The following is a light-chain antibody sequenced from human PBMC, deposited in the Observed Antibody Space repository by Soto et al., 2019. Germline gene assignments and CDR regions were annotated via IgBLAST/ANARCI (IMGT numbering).Light chain of an antibody. CDR3: SSYAGSNRRV. CDR1: SSDVGGYNY. Sequence: QCALTQPVSASGSPGQAGSISCTGTSSDVGGYNYVSWYQQHPGKAPKLMIYEVSKRPSGVPDRFSGSKSGNTASLTVSGLQAEDETDYYCSSYAGSNRRVFGTGTKVTVL. CDR2: EVS. V-gene: IGLV2-8*01. J-gene: IGLJ1*01.